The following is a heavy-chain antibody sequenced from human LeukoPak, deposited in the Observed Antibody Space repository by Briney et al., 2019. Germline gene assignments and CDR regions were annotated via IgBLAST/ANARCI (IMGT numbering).Heavy chain of an antibody. CDR3: AKDRPKWTTSSWRDPFDV. J-gene: IGHJ3*01. V-gene: IGHV3-30*18. CDR1: GFTFSNHG. D-gene: IGHD6-13*01. Sequence: GGSLRLSCAASGFTFSNHGMHWVRQAPGKGLEWVAVISYDGTDKYYAASVKGRFILSRDNAKKMVYLQMNSLRADDSAVYYCAKDRPKWTTSSWRDPFDVWGQGTMVTVSS. CDR2: ISYDGTDK.